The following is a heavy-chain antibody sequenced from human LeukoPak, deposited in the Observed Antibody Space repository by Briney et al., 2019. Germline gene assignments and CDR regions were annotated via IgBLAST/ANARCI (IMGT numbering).Heavy chain of an antibody. CDR1: GGSISSYY. CDR2: IYYSGST. J-gene: IGHJ3*02. CDR3: ARGHYDILTGPRHAFDI. V-gene: IGHV4-59*01. Sequence: SETLSLTCTVSGGSISSYYWSWIRQPPGKGLEWIGYIYYSGSTNYNPSPKSRVTISVDTSKNQFSLKLSSVTAADTAVYYCARGHYDILTGPRHAFDIWGQGTMVTVSS. D-gene: IGHD3-9*01.